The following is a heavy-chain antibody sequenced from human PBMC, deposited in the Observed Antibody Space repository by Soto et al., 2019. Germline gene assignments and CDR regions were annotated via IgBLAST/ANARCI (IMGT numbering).Heavy chain of an antibody. Sequence: EVQLLESGGGLVQPGGSLRLSCAASGFTFSSYAMSWVRQAPGKGLEWVSAISGSGGSTYYADSVKGRFTISRDNSKNALYLQMNSLRAEDTAVYYCAKDRDHSNYFHHRPLSGYYMDVWGKGTTVTVSS. CDR2: ISGSGGST. CDR3: AKDRDHSNYFHHRPLSGYYMDV. J-gene: IGHJ6*03. V-gene: IGHV3-23*01. D-gene: IGHD4-4*01. CDR1: GFTFSSYA.